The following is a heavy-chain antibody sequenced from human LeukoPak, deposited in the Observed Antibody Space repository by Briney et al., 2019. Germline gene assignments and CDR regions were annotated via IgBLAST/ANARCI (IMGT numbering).Heavy chain of an antibody. J-gene: IGHJ5*02. D-gene: IGHD6-19*01. V-gene: IGHV1-8*03. CDR3: ARGHAVAGTRFYDP. Sequence: PWASVKVSCKTSGYTFYLHDINWVRQAPGQGLEWMGWINPKSGNTGYSLKFQGRVTITRSNSMSTAYMELSSLTSEDTGVYYCARGHAVAGTRFYDPWGQGTLVTVSS. CDR2: INPKSGNT. CDR1: GYTFYLHD.